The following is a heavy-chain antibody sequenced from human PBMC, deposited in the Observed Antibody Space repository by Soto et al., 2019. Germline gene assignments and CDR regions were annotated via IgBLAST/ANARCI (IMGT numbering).Heavy chain of an antibody. CDR2: IYYSGST. Sequence: QVQLQESGPGLVKPSETLSLTCTVSGGSISSYYWSWIRQPPGKGLEWIGYIYYSGSTNYNPSLRMLVTTSVDASKSQSSLKLSSVEAADTAVYYCARRYGSRFDYWGQGTLVTVSS. CDR3: ARRYGSRFDY. J-gene: IGHJ4*02. CDR1: GGSISSYY. V-gene: IGHV4-59*08. D-gene: IGHD6-13*01.